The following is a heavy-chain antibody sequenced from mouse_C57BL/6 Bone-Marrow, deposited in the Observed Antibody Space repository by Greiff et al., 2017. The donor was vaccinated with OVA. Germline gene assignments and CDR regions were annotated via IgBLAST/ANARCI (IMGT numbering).Heavy chain of an antibody. J-gene: IGHJ3*01. V-gene: IGHV5-17*03. CDR1: GFTFSDYG. CDR2: ISSGSSTI. Sequence: EVKLVESGGGLVKPGGSLKLSCAASGFTFSDYGMHWVRQAPEKGLEWVAYISSGSSTIYYADTVKGRFTISRDNAKNTLYLQMSSLKSEDTAMYYCASRSFAYWGQGTLVTVSA. CDR3: ASRSFAY.